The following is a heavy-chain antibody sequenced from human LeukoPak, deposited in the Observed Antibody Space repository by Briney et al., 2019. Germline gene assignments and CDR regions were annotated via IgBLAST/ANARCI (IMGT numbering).Heavy chain of an antibody. Sequence: GGSLRLSCAASGFTFSSYAVSWVRQAPGKGLEWVSAISGSGGSTYYADSVKGRFTISRDNSKNTLYLQMNSLRAEDTAVYYCAKDRWYYGSGSYPFDYWGQGTLVTVSS. V-gene: IGHV3-23*01. D-gene: IGHD3-10*01. CDR1: GFTFSSYA. J-gene: IGHJ4*02. CDR2: ISGSGGST. CDR3: AKDRWYYGSGSYPFDY.